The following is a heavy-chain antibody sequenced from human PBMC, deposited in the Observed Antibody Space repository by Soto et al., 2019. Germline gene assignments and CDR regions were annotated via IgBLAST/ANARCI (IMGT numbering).Heavy chain of an antibody. J-gene: IGHJ3*02. CDR3: ARSTTVDYAFDI. Sequence: PGGSLRLSCAASGITFSSYTMNWVRQAAGKGLEWVSSIRSSSSYIYYADSVQGRFTISRDNAKNSLYLQMDSLRAEDTAVYYCARSTTVDYAFDIWGQGTMVTVSS. CDR1: GITFSSYT. CDR2: IRSSSSYI. D-gene: IGHD1-1*01. V-gene: IGHV3-21*01.